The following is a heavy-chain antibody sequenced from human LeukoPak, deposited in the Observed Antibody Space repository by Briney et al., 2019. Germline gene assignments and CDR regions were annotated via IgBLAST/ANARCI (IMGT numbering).Heavy chain of an antibody. J-gene: IGHJ6*02. D-gene: IGHD2-15*01. CDR2: INTNTGNP. Sequence: ASVTVSCKASGYTFTSYAMNWVRQAPGQGLEWMGWINTNTGNPTYAQGFTGRFVFSLDTSVSTAYLQISSLKAEDTAVYYCARGTRGPYYYGMDVWGQGTTVTVSS. CDR3: ARGTRGPYYYGMDV. V-gene: IGHV7-4-1*02. CDR1: GYTFTSYA.